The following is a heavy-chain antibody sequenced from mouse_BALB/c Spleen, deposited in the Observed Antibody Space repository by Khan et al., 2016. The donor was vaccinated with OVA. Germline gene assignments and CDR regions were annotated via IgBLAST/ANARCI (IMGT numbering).Heavy chain of an antibody. CDR2: IYPGDGNT. V-gene: IGHV1-87*01. CDR1: GYTFTSYW. Sequence: QVQLQQSGTELARPGASVKLSCKASGYTFTSYWMQWVKQRPGQGLEWIGAIYPGDGNTRYTQKFKGKATLTADKSSSTAYLPLSSLASEDSEVYCCVRGGITTGYFHYWGQGTTLTVAA. J-gene: IGHJ2*01. CDR3: VRGGITTGYFHY. D-gene: IGHD1-1*01.